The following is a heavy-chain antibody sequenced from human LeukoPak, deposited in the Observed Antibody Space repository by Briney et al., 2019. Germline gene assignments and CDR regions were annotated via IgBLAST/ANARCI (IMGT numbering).Heavy chain of an antibody. CDR2: ISAYNGNK. V-gene: IGHV1-18*01. Sequence: ASVKVSCKASGYTLTSYGISWVRQAPGQGLEGMGWISAYNGNKNYAPKLQDRVTMITDTSTNTAYTEPRSLRSDDTAVYYCALPYSNYEGPLLGGMDVWGQGTTVTVSS. J-gene: IGHJ6*02. CDR3: ALPYSNYEGPLLGGMDV. D-gene: IGHD4-4*01. CDR1: GYTLTSYG.